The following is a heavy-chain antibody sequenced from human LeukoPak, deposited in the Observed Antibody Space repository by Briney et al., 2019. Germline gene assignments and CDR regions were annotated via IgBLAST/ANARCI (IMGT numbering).Heavy chain of an antibody. V-gene: IGHV1-69*05. CDR2: IIPIFGTA. D-gene: IGHD3-3*01. Sequence: SVEVSCXASGGTFSSYAISWVRQAPGQGLEWMGRIIPIFGTANYAQKFQGRVTITTDESTSTAYMELSSLRSEDTAVYYCARDAPDFWSGFDAFDIWGQGTMVTVSS. CDR1: GGTFSSYA. J-gene: IGHJ3*02. CDR3: ARDAPDFWSGFDAFDI.